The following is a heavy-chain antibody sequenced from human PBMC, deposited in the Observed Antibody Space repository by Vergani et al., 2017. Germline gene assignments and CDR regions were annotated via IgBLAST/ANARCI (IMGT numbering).Heavy chain of an antibody. Sequence: QVQLQESGPGLVKPSETLSLTCTVSGGSISSGDYYWSWIRQPPGKGLEWIGYIYYSGSTYYNPSLKSRVTISVDTSKNQFSLKLSSVTAADTAVYYCATEGLLWFGESGGGDYWGQGTLVTVSS. V-gene: IGHV4-30-4*01. CDR3: ATEGLLWFGESGGGDY. CDR1: GGSISSGDYY. CDR2: IYYSGST. D-gene: IGHD3-10*01. J-gene: IGHJ4*02.